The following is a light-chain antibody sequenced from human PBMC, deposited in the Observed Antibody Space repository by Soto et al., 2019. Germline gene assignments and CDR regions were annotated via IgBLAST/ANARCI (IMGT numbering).Light chain of an antibody. J-gene: IGKJ4*01. CDR1: ESLGKT. CDR3: QQRNTWPLT. Sequence: EIVLTQPPATLSLSPGDRATLSCRASESLGKTLAWYQQKPGQAPRLLIYDVFKRVTGIPARFSGSGSGTDFTLTISSLEPEDFAVYYCQQRNTWPLTFGGGTKVEIK. V-gene: IGKV3-11*01. CDR2: DVF.